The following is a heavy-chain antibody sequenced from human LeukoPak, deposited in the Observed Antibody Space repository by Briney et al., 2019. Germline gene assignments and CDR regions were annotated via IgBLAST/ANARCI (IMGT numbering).Heavy chain of an antibody. V-gene: IGHV1-69*06. Sequence: ASVKVSCKASGGTFSSYAISWVRQAPGQGLEWMGGIIPIFGTANYAQKFQGRVTITADKSTSTAYMELGSLRSDDTAVYYCARESNGGYGFDYWGQGTPVTVAS. D-gene: IGHD5-12*01. J-gene: IGHJ4*02. CDR1: GGTFSSYA. CDR3: ARESNGGYGFDY. CDR2: IIPIFGTA.